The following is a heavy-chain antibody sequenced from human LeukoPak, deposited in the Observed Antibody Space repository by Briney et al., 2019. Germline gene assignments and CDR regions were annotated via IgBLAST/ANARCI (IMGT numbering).Heavy chain of an antibody. Sequence: PGGSLRLSCAASGFTFSSYGMHWVRQAPGKGLEWVAVISYDGSNKYYADSVKGRFTISRDDSRNTLYLQMNSLRAEDTAVYYCARGQSVGWELGVCDYWGQGTLVTVSS. CDR1: GFTFSSYG. D-gene: IGHD1-26*01. CDR3: ARGQSVGWELGVCDY. V-gene: IGHV3-30*03. CDR2: ISYDGSNK. J-gene: IGHJ4*02.